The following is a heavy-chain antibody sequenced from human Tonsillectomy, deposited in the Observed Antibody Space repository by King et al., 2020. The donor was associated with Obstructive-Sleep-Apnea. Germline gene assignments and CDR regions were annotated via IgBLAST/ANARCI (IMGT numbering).Heavy chain of an antibody. CDR2: IYYSGST. J-gene: IGHJ6*02. CDR1: GGSISSSSYY. D-gene: IGHD5-12*01. V-gene: IGHV4-39*07. Sequence: QLQESGPGLVKPSETLSLTCTVSGGSISSSSYYWGCIRQPPGKGLEWIGSIYYSGSTYYNPSLQSRVTLSVATAKNQFSLKRSSVTAADTAVYYCVTRIVATITYYYDGMDVWGQGTTVTVSS. CDR3: VTRIVATITYYYDGMDV.